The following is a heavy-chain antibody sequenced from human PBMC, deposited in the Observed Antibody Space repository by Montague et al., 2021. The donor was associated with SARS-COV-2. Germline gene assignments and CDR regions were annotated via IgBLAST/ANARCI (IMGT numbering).Heavy chain of an antibody. CDR1: GGSNSSRSYY. J-gene: IGHJ3*02. V-gene: IGHV4-39*07. Sequence: SETLSLTCTISGGSNSSRSYYWGWIRQPPGKELEWIGGIYYSGNTYYNPSLKSRVTISVDPSKNQFSLKLTSVTAADTAVYFCAREGAVVGARRTFAIWGQGTMVTVSS. CDR3: AREGAVVGARRTFAI. CDR2: IYYSGNT. D-gene: IGHD1-26*01.